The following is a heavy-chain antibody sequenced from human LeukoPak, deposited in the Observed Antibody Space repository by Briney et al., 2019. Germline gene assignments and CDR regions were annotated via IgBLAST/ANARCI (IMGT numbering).Heavy chain of an antibody. CDR1: GDSVSSNSVT. V-gene: IGHV6-1*01. J-gene: IGHJ4*02. CDR2: TYYRSKWYN. Sequence: SQTLSLTCAISGDSVSSNSVTWNWIRQSPSRGLEWLGRTYYRSKWYNDYALSVKSRITVNPDTSKNQFSLQLNSVTPEDTAVYYCARGSNLYSSSWYFDYWGQGTLVTVSS. D-gene: IGHD6-13*01. CDR3: ARGSNLYSSSWYFDY.